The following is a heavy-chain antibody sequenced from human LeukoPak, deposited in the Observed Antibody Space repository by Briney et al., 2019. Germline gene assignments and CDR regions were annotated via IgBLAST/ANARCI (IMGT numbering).Heavy chain of an antibody. CDR1: GYSFSNYG. J-gene: IGHJ4*02. D-gene: IGHD3-22*01. V-gene: IGHV1-18*01. Sequence: ASVKVSCKASGYSFSNYGINWVRQAPGQGLEWMGWISAYNGNTNYAQKLQGRVTMTTDTSTSTAYMELRSLRSDDTAVYYCVRESGGYYGGAFDYWGQGTLVTVSS. CDR3: VRESGGYYGGAFDY. CDR2: ISAYNGNT.